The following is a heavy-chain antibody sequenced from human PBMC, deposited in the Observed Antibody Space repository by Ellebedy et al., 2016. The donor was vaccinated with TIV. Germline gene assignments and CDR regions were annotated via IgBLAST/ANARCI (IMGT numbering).Heavy chain of an antibody. Sequence: MPSETLSLTCTVSGGSISSYYWSWIRQPAGKGLEWIGRIYTSGSTNYNPSLKSRVAMSVDTSKNQVSLKLSSVTAADTAVYYCARDCLASSLTGYCNSYGMDVWGQGTTVTVSS. CDR2: IYTSGST. CDR1: GGSISSYY. D-gene: IGHD3-9*01. V-gene: IGHV4-4*07. J-gene: IGHJ6*02. CDR3: ARDCLASSLTGYCNSYGMDV.